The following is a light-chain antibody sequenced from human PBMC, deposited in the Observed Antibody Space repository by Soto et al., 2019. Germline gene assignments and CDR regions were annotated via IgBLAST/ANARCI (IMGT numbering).Light chain of an antibody. J-gene: IGKJ1*01. CDR2: GAS. Sequence: ELVLTQSPGTLSLSPGERATLSCRASQSVSSSYLAWYQQKPGQAPRLLIYGASSRATGIPDRFSGSGSGTDFTRTISRLEPEDFAVYYCQQYGSSRTFSQGTKVYIK. CDR3: QQYGSSRT. CDR1: QSVSSSY. V-gene: IGKV3-20*01.